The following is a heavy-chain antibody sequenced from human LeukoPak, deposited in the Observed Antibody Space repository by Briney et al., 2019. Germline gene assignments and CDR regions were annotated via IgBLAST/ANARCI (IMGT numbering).Heavy chain of an antibody. CDR1: GGSISSYY. D-gene: IGHD6-13*01. J-gene: IGHJ5*02. V-gene: IGHV4-4*07. CDR3: AKQQLVLGWFDP. CDR2: IYTSGST. Sequence: SETLSLTCTVSGGSISSYYWSWIRQPAGKGLERIGRIYTSGSTNYNPSLKSRVTMSVDTSKNQFSLKLSSVTAADTALYYCAKQQLVLGWFDPWGQGTLVTVSS.